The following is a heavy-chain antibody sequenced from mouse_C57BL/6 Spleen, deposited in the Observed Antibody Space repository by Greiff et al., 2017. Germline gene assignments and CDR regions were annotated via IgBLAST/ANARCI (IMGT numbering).Heavy chain of an antibody. D-gene: IGHD1-1*01. V-gene: IGHV2-5*01. CDR3: ATPSTTVVPFAD. CDR2: IWSGGST. J-gene: IGHJ3*01. CDR1: GFSFTSYG. Sequence: QVQLQQSGPGLVQPSQCLSITCTVTGFSFTSYGVHWVRQSPGKGLEWLGVIWSGGSTDNNAALMSRLSITKDNSKSQVFFKMNSLQADDTAIYYCATPSTTVVPFADGGQGTLVTVSA.